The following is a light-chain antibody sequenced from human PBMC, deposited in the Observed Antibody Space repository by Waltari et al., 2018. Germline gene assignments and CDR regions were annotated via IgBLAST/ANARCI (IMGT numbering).Light chain of an antibody. J-gene: IGKJ3*01. CDR3: QHYGDSPEFT. CDR1: QSIGSGS. Sequence: EIVLTQSPGPLSLSPGERATLSCRASQSIGSGSLAWYQQKPGQAPRLLIFGASSRATGIPDRFSGSGSETDFTLTISRLEPEDFAVYYCQHYGDSPEFTFGPGTKVDFK. V-gene: IGKV3-20*01. CDR2: GAS.